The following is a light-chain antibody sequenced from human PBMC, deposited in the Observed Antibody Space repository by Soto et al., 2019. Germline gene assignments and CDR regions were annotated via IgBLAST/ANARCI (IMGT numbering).Light chain of an antibody. Sequence: QSALTQPPSASGSPGQSVTISCTGTSSDVGGYKYVSWYQQHPGKAPKLMIYEVSKRPSGVPDRFSGSKSGNTASLTVSGLQAEDEAGYSCSSYAGGNNWVFGGGTKLTVL. CDR2: EVS. CDR3: SSYAGGNNWV. J-gene: IGLJ3*02. V-gene: IGLV2-8*01. CDR1: SSDVGGYKY.